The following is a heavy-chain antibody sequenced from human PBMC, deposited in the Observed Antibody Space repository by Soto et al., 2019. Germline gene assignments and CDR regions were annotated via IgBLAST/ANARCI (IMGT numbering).Heavy chain of an antibody. CDR3: ARDGGYSSSSGPGY. V-gene: IGHV4-30-4*01. CDR1: GGSISSGDYY. Sequence: SETLSLTCTVSGGSISSGDYYWSWIRQPPGKGLEWIGYIYYSGSTYYNPSLKSRVTISVDTSKNQFSLKLSSVTAADTAVYYCARDGGYSSSSGPGYWGQGTLVTVS. D-gene: IGHD6-6*01. CDR2: IYYSGST. J-gene: IGHJ4*02.